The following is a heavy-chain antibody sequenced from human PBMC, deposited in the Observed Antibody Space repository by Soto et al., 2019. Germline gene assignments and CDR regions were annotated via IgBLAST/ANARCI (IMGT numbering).Heavy chain of an antibody. CDR3: VKDRDSNSWPSRDV. J-gene: IGHJ6*03. CDR1: GYTFTRNG. Sequence: GASVKVSCKTSGYTFTRNGISWVRQAPGQGLEWMGCISPNTGNIKYAQKLQGRVIMTTDTSTSTAYMELRSLRSDDTAVYYCVKDRDSNSWPSRDVWG. CDR2: ISPNTGNI. D-gene: IGHD3-22*01. V-gene: IGHV1-18*01.